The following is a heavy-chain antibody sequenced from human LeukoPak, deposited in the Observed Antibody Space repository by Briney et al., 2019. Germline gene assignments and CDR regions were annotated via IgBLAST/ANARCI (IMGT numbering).Heavy chain of an antibody. V-gene: IGHV1-18*01. J-gene: IGHJ6*02. D-gene: IGHD3-22*01. CDR3: ARDRYYDSSGYYNYYYYYGMDV. CDR1: GYTFTSYG. CDR2: ISAYNGNT. Sequence: GASVKVSCKASGYTFTSYGISWVRQAPGQGLEWMGWISAYNGNTNYAQKLQGRVTMTTDTSTSTAYMELRSLRSDDTAVYYCARDRYYDSSGYYNYYYYYGMDVWGQGTTVTVS.